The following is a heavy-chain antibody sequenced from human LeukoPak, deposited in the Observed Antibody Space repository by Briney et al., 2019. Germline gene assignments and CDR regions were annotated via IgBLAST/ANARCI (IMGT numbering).Heavy chain of an antibody. CDR3: ARDSAGNDY. CDR1: GFTFSTYW. CDR2: IKQDGSEK. V-gene: IGHV3-7*01. D-gene: IGHD6-13*01. J-gene: IGHJ4*02. Sequence: GGSLRLSCAASGFTFSTYWMSWVGQAPGKGLEWVANIKQDGSEKYYVDSVKGRFTISRDNAKNSLYLQMNSLRAEDTAMYYCARDSAGNDYWGQGTLVTVSS.